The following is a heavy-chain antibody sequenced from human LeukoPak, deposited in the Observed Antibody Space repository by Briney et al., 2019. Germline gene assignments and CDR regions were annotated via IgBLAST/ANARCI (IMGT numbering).Heavy chain of an antibody. D-gene: IGHD4-17*01. CDR3: ARDKPDNNYGDLFAY. V-gene: IGHV1-46*01. CDR1: GYTFTSYY. J-gene: IGHJ4*02. Sequence: GASVKVSCKASGYTFTSYYMHWVRQAPGQGLEWMGIINPSGGSTSYAQKFQGRVTMTRDTSTSTVYMELSSLRSEDTAVYYCARDKPDNNYGDLFAYWGQGTLVTVPS. CDR2: INPSGGST.